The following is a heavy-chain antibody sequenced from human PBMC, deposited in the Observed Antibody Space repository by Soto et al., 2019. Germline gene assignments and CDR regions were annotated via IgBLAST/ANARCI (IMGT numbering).Heavy chain of an antibody. CDR2: IAHDGSEK. Sequence: PGGSLRLSCAVSGFSFSSYWTSWVRQAPGRGLEWVATIAHDGSEKFYVDSVKGRFTISRDNTKNSLYLQMNSLRAEDTALYYCARESNAHFDYWGQGTMVTVSS. CDR3: ARESNAHFDY. V-gene: IGHV3-7*01. CDR1: GFSFSSYW. J-gene: IGHJ4*02. D-gene: IGHD7-27*01.